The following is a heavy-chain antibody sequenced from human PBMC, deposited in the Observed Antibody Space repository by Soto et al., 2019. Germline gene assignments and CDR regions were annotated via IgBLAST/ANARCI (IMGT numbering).Heavy chain of an antibody. Sequence: GGSLRLSCAAPGFPFSVYYMSWIRQAPGKGLEWLSYITDSGSTIYYADSVKGRFTISRDNAKNSLYLQMNSLRAEDTAVYYCARVGWTSLTFFAYWGQGTLVTVSS. J-gene: IGHJ4*02. CDR1: GFPFSVYY. V-gene: IGHV3-11*01. D-gene: IGHD4-17*01. CDR2: ITDSGSTI. CDR3: ARVGWTSLTFFAY.